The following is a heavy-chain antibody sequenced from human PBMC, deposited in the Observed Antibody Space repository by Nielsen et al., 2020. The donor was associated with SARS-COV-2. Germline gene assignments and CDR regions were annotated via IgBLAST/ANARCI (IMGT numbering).Heavy chain of an antibody. CDR1: GYTFTGYY. CDR3: ARDLTVTITYYYYYGMDV. Sequence: ASVKVSCKASGYTFTGYYMHWVRQAPGQGLEWMGWINPNSGGTNYAQKFQGWVTMTRDTSTSTAYMELSRLRSEDTAVYYCARDLTVTITYYYYYGMDVWGQGTTVTVSS. CDR2: INPNSGGT. V-gene: IGHV1-2*04. D-gene: IGHD4-17*01. J-gene: IGHJ6*02.